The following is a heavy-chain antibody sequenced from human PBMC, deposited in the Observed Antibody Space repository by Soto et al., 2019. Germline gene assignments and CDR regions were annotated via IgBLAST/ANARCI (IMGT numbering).Heavy chain of an antibody. V-gene: IGHV2-5*02. CDR3: AHSRCGGDCLRSYSSHYYYGMDV. D-gene: IGHD2-21*02. CDR2: IYWDDDK. Sequence: QITLKESGPTLVKPTQTLTLTCTFSGFSLSTGGVGVGWIRQPPGKALEWLALIYWDDDKRYSPSLKSRLTVTKDTSKNHVALTMTNMDPVDTATYYCAHSRCGGDCLRSYSSHYYYGMDVWGQGTTVTVSS. J-gene: IGHJ6*02. CDR1: GFSLSTGGVG.